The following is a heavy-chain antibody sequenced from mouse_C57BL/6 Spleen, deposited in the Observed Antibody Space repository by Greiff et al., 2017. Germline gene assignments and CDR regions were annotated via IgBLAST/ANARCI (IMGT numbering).Heavy chain of an antibody. CDR2: IDPEDGET. CDR1: GFNIKDYY. J-gene: IGHJ2*01. CDR3: ARSRITTVVATQEVYFDY. D-gene: IGHD1-1*01. V-gene: IGHV14-2*01. Sequence: VQLQQSGAELVKPGASVKLSCTASGFNIKDYYMHWVKQRTEQGLEWIGRIDPEDGETKYAPKFQGKATITADTSSNTAYLQLSSLTSEDTAVYYCARSRITTVVATQEVYFDYWGQGTTLTVSS.